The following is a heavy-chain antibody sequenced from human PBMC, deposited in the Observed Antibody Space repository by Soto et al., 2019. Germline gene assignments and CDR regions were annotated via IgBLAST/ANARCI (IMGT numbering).Heavy chain of an antibody. Sequence: LSLTCAVYVGSFSGYYWSWIRQPPGKGLEWIGEINHSGSTNYNPSLKSRVTISVDTSKNQFSLKLSSVTAADTAVYYCARGHGAALRYFDYWGQGTLVTVSS. CDR2: INHSGST. D-gene: IGHD6-6*01. CDR1: VGSFSGYY. J-gene: IGHJ4*02. CDR3: ARGHGAALRYFDY. V-gene: IGHV4-34*01.